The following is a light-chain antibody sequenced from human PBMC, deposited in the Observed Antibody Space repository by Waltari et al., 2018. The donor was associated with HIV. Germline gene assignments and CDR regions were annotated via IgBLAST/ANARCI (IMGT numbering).Light chain of an antibody. CDR1: SSNIGAGYD. V-gene: IGLV1-40*01. CDR3: QSYDSSLTGSV. J-gene: IGLJ2*01. Sequence: QSVLTQPPSVSGAPGQRVPISCTGSSSNIGAGYDLHWYQQLPGTAPKLLIYGNTNRPSGVPDRFSGSKSGTSPSLAITGLQAEDEADYYCQSYDSSLTGSVFGGGTKLTVL. CDR2: GNT.